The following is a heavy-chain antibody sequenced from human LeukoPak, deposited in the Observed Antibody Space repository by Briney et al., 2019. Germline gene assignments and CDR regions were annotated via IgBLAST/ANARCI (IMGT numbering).Heavy chain of an antibody. CDR3: ARAWEAVAGNYGVIDY. Sequence: GASVKVSCKASGYSSINYYIHWVRQAPGQGLEWMGIINPSGGSTSFAQKFQGRVTMTRDMSTSTVYMELNSLRSEDTAVYYCARAWEAVAGNYGVIDYWGQGTLVTVSS. CDR1: GYSSINYY. V-gene: IGHV1-46*01. J-gene: IGHJ4*02. CDR2: INPSGGST. D-gene: IGHD4-17*01.